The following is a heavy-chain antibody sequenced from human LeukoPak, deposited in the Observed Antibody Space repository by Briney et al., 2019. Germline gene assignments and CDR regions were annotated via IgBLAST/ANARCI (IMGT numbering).Heavy chain of an antibody. D-gene: IGHD2-2*01. V-gene: IGHV4-59*08. Sequence: PSETLSLTCTVSGGSISSYYWSWIRQSPGKGLEWIGYIYYSGSTYYNPSLKSRLTISVDTPQNQFSLRLTSVTAADTAVYHCARLHCSSTSCYSAFDYWGQGTLVTVSS. CDR3: ARLHCSSTSCYSAFDY. CDR1: GGSISSYY. CDR2: IYYSGST. J-gene: IGHJ4*02.